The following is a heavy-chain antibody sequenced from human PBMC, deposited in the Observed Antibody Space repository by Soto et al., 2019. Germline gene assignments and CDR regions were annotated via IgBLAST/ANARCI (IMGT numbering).Heavy chain of an antibody. Sequence: SGPTLVNPTQTLTLTCTFSGFSLTTNGMGLSWIRQPPGKALEWLALIDWDDNTYYSTSLNNRLTLSTDTSKNQVGLLVRHMGPVDTATYYCARIACGNYYTENFFDPWGQGIPVTVSS. CDR2: IDWDDNT. V-gene: IGHV2-70*01. D-gene: IGHD3-22*01. CDR1: GFSLTTNGMG. J-gene: IGHJ5*02. CDR3: ARIACGNYYTENFFDP.